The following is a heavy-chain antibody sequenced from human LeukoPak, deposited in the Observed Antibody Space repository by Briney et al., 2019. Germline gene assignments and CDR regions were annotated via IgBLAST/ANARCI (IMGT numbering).Heavy chain of an antibody. CDR3: ARGLVYYDTTGSYLAERPYFDS. CDR2: INIHDDA. V-gene: IGHV3-53*01. CDR1: GFSVSGNY. D-gene: IGHD3-16*01. Sequence: PGESLRLSCAASGFSVSGNYLTWVRQAPGRGLEWVSFINIHDDAFYADSVKGRFTVSRDNSKNILCLQMNSLRAEGTAIYYCARGLVYYDTTGSYLAERPYFDSWGQGTLVTVSS. J-gene: IGHJ4*02.